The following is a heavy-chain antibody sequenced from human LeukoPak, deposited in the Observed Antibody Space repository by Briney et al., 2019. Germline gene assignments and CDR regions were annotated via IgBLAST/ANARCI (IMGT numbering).Heavy chain of an antibody. Sequence: ASVKVSCKASGGTFSSYAISWVRQAPGQGLEWMGGIIPIFGTANYAQKFQGRVTITADESTSTAYMELSSLRPEDTAVCYCARDREGSGSFDAFDIWGQGTMVTVSS. V-gene: IGHV1-69*13. CDR1: GGTFSSYA. D-gene: IGHD3-10*01. CDR3: ARDREGSGSFDAFDI. J-gene: IGHJ3*02. CDR2: IIPIFGTA.